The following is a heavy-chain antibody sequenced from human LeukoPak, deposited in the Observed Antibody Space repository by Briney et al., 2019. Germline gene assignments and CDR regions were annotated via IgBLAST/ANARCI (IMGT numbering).Heavy chain of an antibody. D-gene: IGHD6-6*01. CDR3: ARLYSSSSSYYFDY. V-gene: IGHV3-66*02. CDR1: GFTVSSNY. J-gene: IGHJ4*02. CDR2: IYSGGST. Sequence: GGSLRLSCAASGFTVSSNYMSWVRQAPGKGLEWVSVIYSGGSTYYADSVKGRFTISRDSSKNTLYLQMNSLRAEDTAVYYCARLYSSSSSYYFDYWGQGTLVTVSS.